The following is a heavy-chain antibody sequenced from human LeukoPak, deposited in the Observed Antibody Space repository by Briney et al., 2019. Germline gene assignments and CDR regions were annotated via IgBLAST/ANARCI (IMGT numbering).Heavy chain of an antibody. CDR2: ISWNSGSI. D-gene: IGHD2/OR15-2a*01. CDR1: GFTFDDYA. V-gene: IGHV3-9*01. Sequence: GGSLRLSCAASGFTFDDYAMHWVRQAPGKGLEWVSGISWNSGSIGYADSVKGRFTISRDNAKNSLYLQMNSLRAEDTALYYCASIGGMDVWGQGTTVTVSS. CDR3: ASIGGMDV. J-gene: IGHJ6*02.